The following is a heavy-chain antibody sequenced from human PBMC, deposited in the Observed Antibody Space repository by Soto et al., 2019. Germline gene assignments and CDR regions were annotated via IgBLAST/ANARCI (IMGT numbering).Heavy chain of an antibody. Sequence: GPEAKKPGASVKVSCKASGYTFATSTISWLRQAPGQGPEWMGWIKAYSGNTNYAQKLQGRFTMTTDTSTSTAYMELRSLTTADTVIYYCAIADYGDDDYWGQGTLVTVSS. J-gene: IGHJ4*02. D-gene: IGHD4-17*01. CDR2: IKAYSGNT. V-gene: IGHV1-18*01. CDR3: AIADYGDDDY. CDR1: GYTFATST.